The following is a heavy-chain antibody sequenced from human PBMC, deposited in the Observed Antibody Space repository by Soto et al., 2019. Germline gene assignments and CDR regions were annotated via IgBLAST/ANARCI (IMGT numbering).Heavy chain of an antibody. J-gene: IGHJ4*02. D-gene: IGHD5-18*01. CDR3: ARPLKQRGYSYGIPY. CDR2: ISYDGSNK. V-gene: IGHV3-30-3*01. Sequence: VRQAPGKGLEWVAVISYDGSNKYYADSVKGRFTISRDNSKNTLYLQMNSLRAEDTAVYYCARPLKQRGYSYGIPYWGQGTLVTVSS.